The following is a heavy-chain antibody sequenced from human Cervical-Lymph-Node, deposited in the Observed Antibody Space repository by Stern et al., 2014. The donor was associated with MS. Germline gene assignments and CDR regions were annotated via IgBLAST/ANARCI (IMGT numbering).Heavy chain of an antibody. J-gene: IGHJ5*02. CDR2: MNPNSGNT. Sequence: VQLEESGAEVKKPGASVKVSCEASGYTFTSYDINWVRQATGQGLEWLGWMNPNSGNTGYAQKFQGRVTMTRNTSISTAYMELSSLRSEDTAVYYCARDCKLRRFGSRGWFDPWGQGTLVTVSS. D-gene: IGHD3-10*01. CDR1: GYTFTSYD. V-gene: IGHV1-8*01. CDR3: ARDCKLRRFGSRGWFDP.